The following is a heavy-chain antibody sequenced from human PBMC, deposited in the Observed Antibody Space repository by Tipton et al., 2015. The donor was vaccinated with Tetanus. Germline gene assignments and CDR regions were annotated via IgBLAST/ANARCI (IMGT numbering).Heavy chain of an antibody. CDR2: ISPRATYR. CDR1: GFTFKSYT. D-gene: IGHD3-9*01. J-gene: IGHJ4*02. CDR3: ARVHVGLTEPCDY. V-gene: IGHV3-21*01. Sequence: SLRLSCTASGFTFKSYTLNWVRQAPGNGLEWVAAISPRATYRYYADSVKGRFTISRDDAKNSLFLQMNSLRVEDTAVYFCARVHVGLTEPCDYWGQGILVTVSS.